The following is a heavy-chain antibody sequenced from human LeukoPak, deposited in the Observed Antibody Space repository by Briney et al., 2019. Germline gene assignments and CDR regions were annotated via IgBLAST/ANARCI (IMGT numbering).Heavy chain of an antibody. Sequence: SETLSLTCTVSGGSISSYYWSWIRQPPGKGLEWIGYIYYSGSTNYNPSLKSRVTISVDTSKNQFSLKLSSVTAADTAMYYCARHEYCSSTSCYGGFDPWGQGTLVTVSS. CDR2: IYYSGST. J-gene: IGHJ5*02. CDR1: GGSISSYY. CDR3: ARHEYCSSTSCYGGFDP. D-gene: IGHD2-2*01. V-gene: IGHV4-59*01.